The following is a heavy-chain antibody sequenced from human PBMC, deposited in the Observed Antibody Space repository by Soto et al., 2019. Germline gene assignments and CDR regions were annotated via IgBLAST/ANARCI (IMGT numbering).Heavy chain of an antibody. V-gene: IGHV3-23*01. D-gene: IGHD1-26*01. CDR2: ISTTGSST. J-gene: IGHJ4*02. CDR3: TKSHRGSYLYIFDC. CDR1: GFTFSNYA. Sequence: GGSLRLSCAASGFTFSNYAMTWLRQVPGKGLEWVSGISTTGSSTYYADSVKGRFTISRDSSKSTVYLQMNSLRAEDTAVYYCTKSHRGSYLYIFDCWGQATQVTVSS.